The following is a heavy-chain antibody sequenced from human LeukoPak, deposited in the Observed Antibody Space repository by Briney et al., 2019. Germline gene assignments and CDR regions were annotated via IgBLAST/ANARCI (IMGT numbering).Heavy chain of an antibody. D-gene: IGHD3-10*01. J-gene: IGHJ4*02. CDR2: ITSSGNYI. CDR1: GFTFSSYN. Sequence: GGSLRLSCAASGFTFSSYNMNWVRQAPGKGLEWVSSITSSGNYIYYADSVKGRFTISRDNAKNSLYLQMNSLRAEDTTVYYCARDCWDYGSGSYCGIDYWGQGTLVTVSS. V-gene: IGHV3-21*03. CDR3: ARDCWDYGSGSYCGIDY.